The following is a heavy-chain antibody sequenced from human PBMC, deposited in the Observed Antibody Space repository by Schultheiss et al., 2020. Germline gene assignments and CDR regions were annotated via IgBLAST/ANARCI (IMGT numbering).Heavy chain of an antibody. CDR2: IYYSGST. V-gene: IGHV4-59*12. D-gene: IGHD1-14*01. Sequence: SETLSLTCTVSGGSISSYYWSWIRQPPGKGLEWIGSIYYSGSTDYNPSLKSRVTISVDTSKNQFSLKLSSVTAADTAVYYCARTAYKAFDYWGQGTLVTVSS. CDR1: GGSISSYY. CDR3: ARTAYKAFDY. J-gene: IGHJ4*02.